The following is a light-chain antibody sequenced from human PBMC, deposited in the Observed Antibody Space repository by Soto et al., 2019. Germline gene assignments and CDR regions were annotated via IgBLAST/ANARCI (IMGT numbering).Light chain of an antibody. CDR1: SSDVGSYNL. CDR2: EDT. Sequence: QSALTQPASVSGSPGQSITISCTGTSSDVGSYNLVSWYQQHPDKAPKLMIYEDTKRPSGVSNRFSGSKSDNSASLTISGLQTEDEADYYCCSYAGSYTYVFGTGTKLTVL. V-gene: IGLV2-23*01. J-gene: IGLJ1*01. CDR3: CSYAGSYTYV.